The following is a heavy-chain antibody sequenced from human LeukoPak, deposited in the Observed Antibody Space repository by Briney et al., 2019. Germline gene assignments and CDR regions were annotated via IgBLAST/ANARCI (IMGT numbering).Heavy chain of an antibody. CDR3: ARDPRYNWNYSDAFDI. V-gene: IGHV1-2*02. Sequence: ASVKVSCKASGYTFTGYYMHWVRQAPGQGLERMGWINPNSGGTNYAQKFQGRVTMTRDTSISTAYMELSRLRSDDTAVYYCARDPRYNWNYSDAFDIWGQGTMVTVSS. CDR1: GYTFTGYY. D-gene: IGHD1-7*01. CDR2: INPNSGGT. J-gene: IGHJ3*02.